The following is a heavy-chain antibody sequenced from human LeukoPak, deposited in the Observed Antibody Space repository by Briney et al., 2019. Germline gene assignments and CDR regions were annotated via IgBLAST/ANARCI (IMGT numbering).Heavy chain of an antibody. V-gene: IGHV1-24*01. D-gene: IGHD3-9*01. J-gene: IGHJ6*04. CDR2: FDPEDGET. Sequence: ASVKVSCKVSGYTLTELSMHWVRQAPGKGLEWMGGFDPEDGETIYAQKFQGRVTITEDTSTGTAYMELSSLRSEDTAVYYCATASPRDDILTGYPHSYYYGMDVWGKGTTVTVSS. CDR1: GYTLTELS. CDR3: ATASPRDDILTGYPHSYYYGMDV.